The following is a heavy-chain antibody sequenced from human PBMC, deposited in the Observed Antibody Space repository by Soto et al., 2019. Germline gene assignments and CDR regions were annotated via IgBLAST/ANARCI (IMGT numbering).Heavy chain of an antibody. CDR3: ARDSPIDDYYYYYMDV. V-gene: IGHV3-21*01. J-gene: IGHJ6*03. CDR2: ISSSSSYI. CDR1: GFTFSSYS. Sequence: PGGSLRLSCAASGFTFSSYSMNWVRQAPGKGLEWVSSISSSSSYIYYADSVKGRFTISRDNAKNSLYLQMNSLRAEDTAVYYCARDSPIDDYYYYYMDVWGKGTTVTVSS.